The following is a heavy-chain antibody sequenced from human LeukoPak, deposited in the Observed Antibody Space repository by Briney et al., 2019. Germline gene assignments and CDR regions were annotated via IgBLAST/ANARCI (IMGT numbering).Heavy chain of an antibody. V-gene: IGHV4-39*01. Sequence: SDTLSLTSNVSGGSISSSSYYWGWIRQPPGKGLEWIGSVYYSGTTYYKPSLKSRVTISVDTSKNQFSLKLSSVTAADTAVYYCARINPYSGYDYLDYWGQGTLVTVPS. CDR2: VYYSGTT. CDR1: GGSISSSSYY. CDR3: ARINPYSGYDYLDY. D-gene: IGHD5-12*01. J-gene: IGHJ4*02.